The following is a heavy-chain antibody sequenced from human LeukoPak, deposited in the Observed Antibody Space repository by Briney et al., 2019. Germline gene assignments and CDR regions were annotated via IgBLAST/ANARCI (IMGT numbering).Heavy chain of an antibody. D-gene: IGHD2/OR15-2a*01. V-gene: IGHV3-48*03. J-gene: IGHJ4*02. CDR3: AREEYQALLD. CDR1: GFSFSRYE. CDR2: IDSRSSTI. Sequence: GGSLRLSCATSGFSFSRYEMNWVRQAPGKGLEWVAYIDSRSSTIYYADSMKGRFTISRDNAKNSLYLQMNSLRVGDTAIYYCAREEYQALLDWGQGILVTVAS.